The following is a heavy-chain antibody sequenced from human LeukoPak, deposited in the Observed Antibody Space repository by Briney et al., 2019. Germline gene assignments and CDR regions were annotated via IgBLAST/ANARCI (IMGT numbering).Heavy chain of an antibody. CDR3: AKGDDSRSWIPYYYYMDV. CDR1: GFTFSRYW. J-gene: IGHJ6*03. Sequence: PGGSLRLSCAASGFTFSRYWMHWVRQAPGKGLVWVSRINSDGSTTSYADSVKGRFTISRDNTPNTLYMQMNSLRAEDTAVYYCAKGDDSRSWIPYYYYMDVWGKGTTVTISS. V-gene: IGHV3-74*01. CDR2: INSDGSTT. D-gene: IGHD6-13*01.